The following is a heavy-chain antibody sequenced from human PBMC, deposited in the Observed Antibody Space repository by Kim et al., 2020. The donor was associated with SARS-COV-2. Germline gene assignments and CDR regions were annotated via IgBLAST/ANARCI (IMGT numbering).Heavy chain of an antibody. CDR2: GSN. D-gene: IGHD3-10*01. V-gene: IGHV4-59*01. Sequence: GSNNYNPSLKSPVPISVATSRNQISLKLSSVTAADTAVYYCARVSTGVDYWGQGTLVTVSS. J-gene: IGHJ4*02. CDR3: ARVSTGVDY.